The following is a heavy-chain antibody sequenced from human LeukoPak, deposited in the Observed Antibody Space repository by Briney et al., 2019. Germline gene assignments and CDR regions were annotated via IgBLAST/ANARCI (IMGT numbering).Heavy chain of an antibody. D-gene: IGHD5-18*01. J-gene: IGHJ4*02. Sequence: SVKVSCKASGGTFSSYAISWVRQAPGQGLEWMGRIIPILGIANYAQKFQGRVTITADKSTSTAYMELRSLRSDDTALYYCAKNRGYSYVEPFDYWGQGTLVTVSS. CDR1: GGTFSSYA. CDR3: AKNRGYSYVEPFDY. CDR2: IIPILGIA. V-gene: IGHV1-69*04.